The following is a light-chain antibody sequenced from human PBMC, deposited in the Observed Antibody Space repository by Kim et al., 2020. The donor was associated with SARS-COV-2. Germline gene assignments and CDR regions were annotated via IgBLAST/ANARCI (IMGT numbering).Light chain of an antibody. Sequence: QAGLTQPPSVSTDLGQTATLTCTGNSDNVGNQGAAWLQQHRGHPPKLLSYRNNNRPSGISEKFSASRSGNTASLTITGLQPEDEADYYCSAWDNRLSVGVFGGGTQLTVL. V-gene: IGLV10-54*04. J-gene: IGLJ3*02. CDR1: SDNVGNQG. CDR2: RNN. CDR3: SAWDNRLSVGV.